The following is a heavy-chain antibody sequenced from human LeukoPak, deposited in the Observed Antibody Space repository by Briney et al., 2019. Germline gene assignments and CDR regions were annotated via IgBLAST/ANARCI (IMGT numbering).Heavy chain of an antibody. V-gene: IGHV5-51*01. CDR3: ARQGNSYGYNY. Sequence: GESPEISCKGSGYSFTSYWIAWVRQMPGKGLEWMGIIYPSDSDTRYSPSFQGQVTISADKSITTAYLQWSSLEASDTAIYFCARQGNSYGYNYWGQGTLVTVFS. CDR2: IYPSDSDT. D-gene: IGHD5-18*01. CDR1: GYSFTSYW. J-gene: IGHJ4*02.